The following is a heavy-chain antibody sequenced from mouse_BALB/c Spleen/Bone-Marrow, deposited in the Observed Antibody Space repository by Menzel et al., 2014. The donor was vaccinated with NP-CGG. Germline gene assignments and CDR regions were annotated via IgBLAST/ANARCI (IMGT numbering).Heavy chain of an antibody. J-gene: IGHJ2*01. D-gene: IGHD2-13*01. CDR1: GYTFTSYW. CDR2: INPSTGYT. CDR3: ARRAVRYFDY. V-gene: IGHV1-7*01. Sequence: QVQPKQSGAELAKPGASVKMSCKASGYTFTSYWVHWVKQRPGQGLEWIGYINPSTGYTEYNQKFKDKATLTADKSSSTAYMQLSGLTSEDSAVYYCARRAVRYFDYWGQGTTLTVSS.